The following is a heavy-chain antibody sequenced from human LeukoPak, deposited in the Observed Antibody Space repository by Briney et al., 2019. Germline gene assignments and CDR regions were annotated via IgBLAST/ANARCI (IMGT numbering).Heavy chain of an antibody. Sequence: ASVKVCCKASGYTFTSYGISWVRQAPGQGLEWMGWISAYNGNTNYAQKLQGRVTMTTDTSTSTAYMELRSLRSDDTAVYYCAREQGSGSYLNWFDPWGQGTLDTVSS. CDR2: ISAYNGNT. V-gene: IGHV1-18*01. CDR1: GYTFTSYG. D-gene: IGHD3-10*01. J-gene: IGHJ5*02. CDR3: AREQGSGSYLNWFDP.